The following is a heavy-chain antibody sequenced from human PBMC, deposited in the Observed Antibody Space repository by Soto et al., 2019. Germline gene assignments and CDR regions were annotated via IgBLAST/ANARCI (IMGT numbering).Heavy chain of an antibody. D-gene: IGHD6-6*01. J-gene: IGHJ4*02. CDR3: AREPSSSSSFDY. V-gene: IGHV3-30-3*01. Sequence: QVQLVESGGGVVQPGRSLRLSCAASGFTFSSYAMHWVRQAPGKGLEWVAVISYDGSNKYYADSVKGRFTISRDNSKNTLYLQMNSLRAEDTAVYYCAREPSSSSSFDYWGQGTLVTVSS. CDR1: GFTFSSYA. CDR2: ISYDGSNK.